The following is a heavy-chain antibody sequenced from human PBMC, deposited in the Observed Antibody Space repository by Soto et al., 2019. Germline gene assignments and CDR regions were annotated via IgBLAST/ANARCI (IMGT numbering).Heavy chain of an antibody. Sequence: GGSLRLSCAASGFTFSSYAMSWVRQAPGKGLEWVSAISGSGGSTYYADSVKGRFTISRDNSKNTLYLQMNSLRAEDTAVYYCAKAKGVVVVAAPDYWGQGTLVTVSS. CDR2: ISGSGGST. CDR1: GFTFSSYA. D-gene: IGHD2-15*01. J-gene: IGHJ4*02. CDR3: AKAKGVVVVAAPDY. V-gene: IGHV3-23*01.